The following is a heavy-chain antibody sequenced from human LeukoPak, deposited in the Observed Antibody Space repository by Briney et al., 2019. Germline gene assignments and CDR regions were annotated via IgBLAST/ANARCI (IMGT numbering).Heavy chain of an antibody. CDR3: AKDPRGITALVDYFDY. D-gene: IGHD5-18*01. Sequence: MPGGSLRLSCAASGFTFSSYSMNWVRQAPGKGLEWVSSISSRSSYIYYADSVKGRFTISRDNAKNSLYLQMSSLRVEDTAVYYCAKDPRGITALVDYFDYWGQGTLVTVS. CDR1: GFTFSSYS. J-gene: IGHJ4*02. CDR2: ISSRSSYI. V-gene: IGHV3-21*04.